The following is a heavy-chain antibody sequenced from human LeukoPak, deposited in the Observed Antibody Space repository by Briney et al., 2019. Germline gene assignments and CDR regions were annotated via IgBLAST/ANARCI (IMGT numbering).Heavy chain of an antibody. CDR3: VRGYYDLSGYYRVDYFDY. Sequence: APVKVSCKAAGYTFTCNYMHWVRQAPGQGLEWMGWINPNSGGTNYAQKFQGRVTVTRDTSISTAYMELSRLRSDDTAVYYCVRGYYDLSGYYRVDYFDYWGQGTLVTVSS. V-gene: IGHV1-2*02. J-gene: IGHJ4*02. D-gene: IGHD3-22*01. CDR1: GYTFTCNY. CDR2: INPNSGGT.